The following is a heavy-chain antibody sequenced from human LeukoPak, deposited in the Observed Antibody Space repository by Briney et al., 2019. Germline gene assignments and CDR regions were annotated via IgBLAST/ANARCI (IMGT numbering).Heavy chain of an antibody. V-gene: IGHV4-34*01. Sequence: GSLTLSCAASGFTFSYHWMTWVRQAPGKGLEWIGEINHSGSTNYNPSLKSRVTISVDTSKNQFSLKLSSVTAADTAVYYCARGARYCSSTSCWFDPWGQGTLVTVSS. D-gene: IGHD2-2*01. CDR2: INHSGST. CDR3: ARGARYCSSTSCWFDP. J-gene: IGHJ5*02. CDR1: GFTFSYHW.